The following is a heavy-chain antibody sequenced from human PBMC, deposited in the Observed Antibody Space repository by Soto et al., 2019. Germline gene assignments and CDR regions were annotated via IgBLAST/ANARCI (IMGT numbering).Heavy chain of an antibody. V-gene: IGHV4-59*01. D-gene: IGHD5-12*01. CDR1: GDSIRTYF. CDR3: ARARSGYNIDALDI. CDR2: VFNSGST. J-gene: IGHJ3*02. Sequence: QVQLEESGPGLVKPSETLSLTCTVSGDSIRTYFWSWIRQPPGKGLEWIGYVFNSGSTNSNPSLTSRVTILLDTSRNQMSLTLSAVTAADTAVYYCARARSGYNIDALDIWGQGTMVTVSS.